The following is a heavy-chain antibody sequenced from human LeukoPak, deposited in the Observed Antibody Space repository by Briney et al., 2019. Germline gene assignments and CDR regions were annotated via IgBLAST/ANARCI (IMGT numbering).Heavy chain of an antibody. V-gene: IGHV3-23*01. D-gene: IGHD2-15*01. CDR2: ISGSGGST. CDR3: AKDITLLGYCSGGSCYTYNWFDP. J-gene: IGHJ5*02. Sequence: HTGGSLRLSCAASGLTFSSYAMSWVRQAPGKGLEWVSAISGSGGSTYYADSVKGRFTISRDNSKNTLYLQMNSLRAEDTVVYYCAKDITLLGYCSGGSCYTYNWFDPWGQGTLVTVSS. CDR1: GLTFSSYA.